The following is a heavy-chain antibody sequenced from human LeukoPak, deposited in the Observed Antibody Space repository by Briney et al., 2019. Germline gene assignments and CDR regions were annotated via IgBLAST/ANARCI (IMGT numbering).Heavy chain of an antibody. J-gene: IGHJ4*02. D-gene: IGHD5-18*01. CDR3: AKQEVPLPSGYSYGGLFDY. V-gene: IGHV3-74*01. CDR1: GFTFRSHW. Sequence: GGSLRLSCAASGFTFRSHWMHWVRQAPGKGLVWVSRIKGDESYTNHADSVKGRFTISRDNAKNTLYLQMNSLRAEDTAVYYCAKQEVPLPSGYSYGGLFDYWGQGTLVTVSS. CDR2: IKGDESYT.